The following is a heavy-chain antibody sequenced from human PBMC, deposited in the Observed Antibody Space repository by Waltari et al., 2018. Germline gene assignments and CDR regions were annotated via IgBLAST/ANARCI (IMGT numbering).Heavy chain of an antibody. CDR2: IYYSGST. CDR1: GGSISSYY. D-gene: IGHD6-13*01. CDR3: ASGSSSWYSHYFDY. V-gene: IGHV4-59*12. Sequence: QVQLQESGPGLVKPSETLSLTCTVSGGSISSYYWSWIRQPPGKGLEWIGYIYYSGSTNYNPSLKSRVTISVDTSKNQFSLKLSSVTAADTAVYYCASGSSSWYSHYFDYWGQGTLVTVSS. J-gene: IGHJ4*02.